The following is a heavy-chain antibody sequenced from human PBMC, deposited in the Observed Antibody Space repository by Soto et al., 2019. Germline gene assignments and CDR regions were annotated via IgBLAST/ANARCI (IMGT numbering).Heavy chain of an antibody. V-gene: IGHV1-46*01. J-gene: IGHJ6*02. Sequence: ASVKVSCKLSGYSFSNFYVHWVRQAPGQGLEWMGIIDPSSGTTSYTQKFQERVTMTRDTSMSTVYMELSRLRSEDTSVYYCARGAVVVPNGLIAGMDVWGLGTTVTVSS. CDR1: GYSFSNFY. CDR3: ARGAVVVPNGLIAGMDV. CDR2: IDPSSGTT. D-gene: IGHD2-15*01.